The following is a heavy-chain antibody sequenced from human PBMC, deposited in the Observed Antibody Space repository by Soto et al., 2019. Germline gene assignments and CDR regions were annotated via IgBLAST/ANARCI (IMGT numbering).Heavy chain of an antibody. Sequence: GGSLRLSCAASGFTFSSYGMNWVRQSPGKGLEWVAVVSYDEITKYYADSVKGRFTISRDNSKNTVYLQMNSLRPEDTAVYYCAKPLGLLRRAMAQGSDYWGQGTLVTVSS. D-gene: IGHD5-18*01. J-gene: IGHJ4*02. CDR3: AKPLGLLRRAMAQGSDY. CDR1: GFTFSSYG. V-gene: IGHV3-30*18. CDR2: VSYDEITK.